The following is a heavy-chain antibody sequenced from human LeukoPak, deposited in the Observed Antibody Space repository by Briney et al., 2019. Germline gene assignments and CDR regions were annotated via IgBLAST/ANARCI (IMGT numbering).Heavy chain of an antibody. CDR2: INHSGST. D-gene: IGHD3-16*02. CDR1: GGSFSGYY. V-gene: IGHV4-34*01. J-gene: IGHJ4*02. Sequence: PSETLSLTCAVYGGSFSGYYWRWIRQPPGKGLEWIGEINHSGSTNYNPSLKSRVTISVDTSKNQFSLKLSSVTAADTAVYYCARGGYYDYVWGSYRFDYWGQGTLVTVSS. CDR3: ARGGYYDYVWGSYRFDY.